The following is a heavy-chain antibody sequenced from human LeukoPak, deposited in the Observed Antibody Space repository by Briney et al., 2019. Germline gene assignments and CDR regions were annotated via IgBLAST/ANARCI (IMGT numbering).Heavy chain of an antibody. CDR3: ARVTFNDGWYTRAQYIGTDV. CDR2: INHSGST. J-gene: IGHJ6*02. D-gene: IGHD6-19*01. V-gene: IGHV4-30-2*06. CDR1: GGSISSGGYS. Sequence: PSETLSLTCAVSGGSISSGGYSWSWIRQSPGKGLEWIGEINHSGSTNYKSSLESRVIISIDMSKSQFSLKLSSVTAADTGVYYCARVTFNDGWYTRAQYIGTDVWGQGTTVTVSS.